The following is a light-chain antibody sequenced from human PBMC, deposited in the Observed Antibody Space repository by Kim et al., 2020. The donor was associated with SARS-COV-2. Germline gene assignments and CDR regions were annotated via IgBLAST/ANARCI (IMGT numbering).Light chain of an antibody. Sequence: DIQMTQSPSAMSASVGARVTITCRASQAINIFLACFQQKPGEAPKRLIYSASSLQSGVPSRFSGSGSGTEFTLTISSLQPEDFATYYCLQHQTLPYTFGQGTKLEI. CDR3: LQHQTLPYT. CDR2: SAS. V-gene: IGKV1-17*03. CDR1: QAINIF. J-gene: IGKJ2*01.